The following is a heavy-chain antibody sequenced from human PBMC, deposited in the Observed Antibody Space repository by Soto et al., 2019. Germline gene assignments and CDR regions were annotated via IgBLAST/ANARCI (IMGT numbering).Heavy chain of an antibody. CDR2: VYYSGTT. Sequence: SETLSLTCSVSGGSVSNKTYYWSWIRQPPWKRLEWIGYVYYSGTTNYNPSLKSLVTISVDLSKNQFSLRLSSVTTADTALYYCARTTAVPSTVRSRYFFDYWGQGTLVTVSS. CDR1: GGSVSNKTYY. V-gene: IGHV4-61*01. CDR3: ARTTAVPSTVRSRYFFDY. J-gene: IGHJ4*02. D-gene: IGHD4-17*01.